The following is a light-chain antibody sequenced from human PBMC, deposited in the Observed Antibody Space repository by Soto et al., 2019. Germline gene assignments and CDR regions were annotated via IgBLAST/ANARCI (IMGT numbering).Light chain of an antibody. CDR3: SSYAASNNFYFV. CDR1: SRDVGGYNY. V-gene: IGLV2-8*01. CDR2: DVT. Sequence: QSALTQPPSASGSPGQSVTISCTGTSRDVGGYNYVSWYQQYPGRAPKLMIYDVTKRPSGVPDRFSGSKSGNTAFLTVSGLQAEDEADYYCSSYAASNNFYFVFGGGTKLTVL. J-gene: IGLJ3*02.